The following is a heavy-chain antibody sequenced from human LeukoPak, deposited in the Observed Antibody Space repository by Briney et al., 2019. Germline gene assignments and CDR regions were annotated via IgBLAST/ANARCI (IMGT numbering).Heavy chain of an antibody. CDR2: INPNSGGT. Sequence: VASVKVSCKASGYTFTGYYMDWVRQGPGPGLGWMGWINPNSGGTNYAQKFQGRVTMTRDTSISTAYMELSRLRSDDTAVYYCARPLRYYDFWSGYYHWGQGTLVTVSS. V-gene: IGHV1-2*02. CDR1: GYTFTGYY. J-gene: IGHJ4*02. D-gene: IGHD3-3*01. CDR3: ARPLRYYDFWSGYYH.